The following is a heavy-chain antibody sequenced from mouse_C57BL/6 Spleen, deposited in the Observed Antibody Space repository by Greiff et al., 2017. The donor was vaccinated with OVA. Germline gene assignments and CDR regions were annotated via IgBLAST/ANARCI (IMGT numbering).Heavy chain of an antibody. D-gene: IGHD1-1*01. V-gene: IGHV1-12*01. Sequence: QVQLKQSGAELVRPGASVKMSCKASGYTFTSYNMHWVKQTPRQGLEWIGAIYPGNGDTSYNQKFKGKATLTVDKSSSTAYMQLSSLTSEDSAVYFCARGGGYYYGSRYWYFDVWGTGTTVTVSS. CDR2: IYPGNGDT. CDR1: GYTFTSYN. CDR3: ARGGGYYYGSRYWYFDV. J-gene: IGHJ1*03.